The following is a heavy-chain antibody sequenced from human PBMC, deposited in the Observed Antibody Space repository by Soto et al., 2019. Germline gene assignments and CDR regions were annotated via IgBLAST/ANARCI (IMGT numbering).Heavy chain of an antibody. CDR2: INTGKGNT. V-gene: IGHV1-3*04. CDR3: ARAGDDCSAANCYVIDY. Sequence: ASVKVSCKASGYTFTNYAMHWVRQAPGQRLEWMGWINTGKGNTKYSQKFQGRVTITSDTSASTAYMDLSSLRSEDTAMYYCARAGDDCSAANCYVIDYWGQGALVTVSS. J-gene: IGHJ4*02. CDR1: GYTFTNYA. D-gene: IGHD2-2*01.